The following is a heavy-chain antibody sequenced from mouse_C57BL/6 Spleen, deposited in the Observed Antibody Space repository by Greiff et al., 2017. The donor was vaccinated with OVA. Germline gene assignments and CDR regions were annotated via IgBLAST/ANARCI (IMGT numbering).Heavy chain of an antibody. CDR1: GYTFTSYW. J-gene: IGHJ1*03. Sequence: QVQLQQPGAELVMPGASVKLSCKASGYTFTSYWMPWVKQRPGQGLEWIGEIDPSDSYTNSNQKFKGKSTLTVDKSSSTAYVQLSSLTSEDSAVYYCARRGIYDYDGYWYFDVWGTGTTVTVSS. V-gene: IGHV1-69*01. CDR3: ARRGIYDYDGYWYFDV. D-gene: IGHD2-4*01. CDR2: IDPSDSYT.